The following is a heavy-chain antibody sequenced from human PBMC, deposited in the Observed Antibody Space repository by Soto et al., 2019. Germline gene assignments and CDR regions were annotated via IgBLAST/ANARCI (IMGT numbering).Heavy chain of an antibody. J-gene: IGHJ6*02. V-gene: IGHV1-69*06. Sequence: SVKVSCKASGGTFSSYAISWVRQAPGQGLEWMGGIIPIFGTANYAQKFQGRVTITADKSTSTAYMELSRLRSDDTAVYYCARARGGSPLYYYGMDVWGQGTTVTVSS. CDR2: IIPIFGTA. CDR1: GGTFSSYA. D-gene: IGHD3-10*01. CDR3: ARARGGSPLYYYGMDV.